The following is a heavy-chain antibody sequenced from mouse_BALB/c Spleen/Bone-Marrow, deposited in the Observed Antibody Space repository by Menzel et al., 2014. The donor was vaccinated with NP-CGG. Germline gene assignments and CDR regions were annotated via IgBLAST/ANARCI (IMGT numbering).Heavy chain of an antibody. CDR1: DSEVFPIAY. D-gene: IGHD1-2*01. V-gene: IGHV15-2*02. CDR2: ILPSIGRA. CDR3: ARRRTTAYWYFDV. Sequence: QVTLKVSGSELRSPGSSVKLSCKDFDSEVFPIAYMSWVRQRPGHGFEWIGDILPSIGRAIYGEKFEDKATLDADTVSNTAYLELNSLISEDSAIYYCARRRTTAYWYFDVWGAGTTVTVSS. J-gene: IGHJ1*01.